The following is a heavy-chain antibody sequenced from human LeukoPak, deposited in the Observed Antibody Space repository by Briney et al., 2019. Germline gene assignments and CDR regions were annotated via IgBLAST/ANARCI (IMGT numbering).Heavy chain of an antibody. J-gene: IGHJ4*02. CDR1: GGFISSSSYY. CDR2: IYYSGST. Sequence: SETLSLTCTVSGGFISSSSYYWAWIRQPPGKGLEWIGSIYYSGSTYYNPSLKSRVTISVDTSKNQFSLKLSSVAAADTAVYYCARDRYYCSSTSCYPRGVDYWGQGTLVTVSS. D-gene: IGHD2-2*01. V-gene: IGHV4-39*07. CDR3: ARDRYYCSSTSCYPRGVDY.